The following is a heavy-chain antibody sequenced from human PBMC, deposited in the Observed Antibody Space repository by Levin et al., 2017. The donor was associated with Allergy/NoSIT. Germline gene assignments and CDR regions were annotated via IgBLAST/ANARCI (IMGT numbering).Heavy chain of an antibody. D-gene: IGHD3-9*01. CDR1: GFTFSSYA. CDR3: APGGDILTGYLGYMDV. V-gene: IGHV3-30*03. Sequence: GGSLRLSCAASGFTFSSYAMHWVRLPPGKGLEWVAVISYDGSYKYYADSVKGRFTISRDNSKNTLYLQMNSLRAEDTAVYYCAPGGDILTGYLGYMDVWGKGTTVTVSS. CDR2: ISYDGSYK. J-gene: IGHJ6*03.